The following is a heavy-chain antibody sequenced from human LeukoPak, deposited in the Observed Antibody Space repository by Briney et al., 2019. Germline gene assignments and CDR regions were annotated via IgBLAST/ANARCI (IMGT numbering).Heavy chain of an antibody. CDR3: ARRGLGSSGYYYVDY. CDR2: TYSGGRT. Sequence: PGGSLRLSCAASGFTVSRNYMTWVRQAPGKGLEWVSVTYSGGRTYYADSVKGRFTISRDNSKNTLYLQMNRLRAEDTAVYYCARRGLGSSGYYYVDYWGPGTLVTVSS. CDR1: GFTVSRNY. J-gene: IGHJ4*02. D-gene: IGHD3-22*01. V-gene: IGHV3-53*01.